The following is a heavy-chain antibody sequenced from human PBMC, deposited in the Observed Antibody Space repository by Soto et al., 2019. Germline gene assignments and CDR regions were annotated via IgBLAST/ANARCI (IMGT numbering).Heavy chain of an antibody. Sequence: SETLSLTCAVYGGSFSGYYWSWIRQPPGKGLEWIGEINHSGSTNYNPSLKSRVTISVDTSKNQFSLKLSSVTAADTAVYYCAREHDYGDYDQYYYYYYGMDVWGQGTKVTVSS. CDR1: GGSFSGYY. D-gene: IGHD4-17*01. V-gene: IGHV4-34*01. CDR2: INHSGST. CDR3: AREHDYGDYDQYYYYYYGMDV. J-gene: IGHJ6*02.